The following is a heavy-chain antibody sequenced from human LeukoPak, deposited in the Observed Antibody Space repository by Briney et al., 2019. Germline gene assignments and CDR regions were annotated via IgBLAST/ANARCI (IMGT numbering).Heavy chain of an antibody. CDR2: IGGSGGST. Sequence: GGSLRLSCAASGFTFSSYAMSWVRQAPGKGLEWVSAIGGSGGSTYYADSVKGRFTISRDNSKNTLYLQMNSLRAEDTAVYYCAKGRYYDSSGYSNWGQGTLVTVSS. CDR1: GFTFSSYA. CDR3: AKGRYYDSSGYSN. V-gene: IGHV3-23*01. J-gene: IGHJ4*02. D-gene: IGHD3-22*01.